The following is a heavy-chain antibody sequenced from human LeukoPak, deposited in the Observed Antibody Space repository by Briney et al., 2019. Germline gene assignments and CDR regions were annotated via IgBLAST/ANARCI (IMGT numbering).Heavy chain of an antibody. V-gene: IGHV3-11*01. Sequence: GGSLRLSCAASGFTFSDYYMSWIRQAPGKGLEWVSYISSSGSSIFYADSVRGRFTISRDNSKNTLYLQMNSLRAEDTAVYYCAKSWVSAIVIPNWDYWGQGTLVTVSS. J-gene: IGHJ4*02. CDR1: GFTFSDYY. CDR3: AKSWVSAIVIPNWDY. CDR2: ISSSGSSI. D-gene: IGHD3-16*02.